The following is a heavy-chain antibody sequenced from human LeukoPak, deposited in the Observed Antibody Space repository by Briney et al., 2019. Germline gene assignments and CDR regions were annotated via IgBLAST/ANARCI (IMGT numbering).Heavy chain of an antibody. D-gene: IGHD3-10*01. Sequence: SETLSLTCAVYGGSFSGYYWSWIRQPPGKGLEWIGEINHSGSTNYNPSLKSRVTISVDTSKNQFSLKLSSVTAADTAVYYCARGSRSNDYYGSGSYRPYYMDVWGKGTTVTISS. CDR2: INHSGST. J-gene: IGHJ6*03. CDR1: GGSFSGYY. V-gene: IGHV4-34*01. CDR3: ARGSRSNDYYGSGSYRPYYMDV.